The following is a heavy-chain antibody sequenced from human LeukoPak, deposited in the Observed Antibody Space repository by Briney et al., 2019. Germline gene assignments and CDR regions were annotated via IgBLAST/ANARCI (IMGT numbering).Heavy chain of an antibody. D-gene: IGHD3-22*01. CDR3: ARVSDYYDSSGYYSNFDY. CDR2: IHTSGST. Sequence: SETLSLTCTVSGASISSTSYCWGWIRQPAGKGLEWIGHIHTSGSTNYNPSLKSRVTISVDTSKNQFSLKLSSVTAADTAVYYCARVSDYYDSSGYYSNFDYWGQGTLVTVSS. V-gene: IGHV4-61*09. CDR1: GASISSTSYC. J-gene: IGHJ4*02.